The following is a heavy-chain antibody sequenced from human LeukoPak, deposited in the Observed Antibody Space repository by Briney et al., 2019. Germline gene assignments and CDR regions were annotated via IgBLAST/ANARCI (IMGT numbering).Heavy chain of an antibody. V-gene: IGHV3-7*01. Sequence: GGSLRLSCAASGFTFSSYAMHWVRQAPGKGLEWVVNIKPDGGEIYSVESVKGRFTISRDNAKDSLYLQMNSLRVEDTAVYYCARDLSGPSFYWGQGTLVTVSS. CDR2: IKPDGGEI. J-gene: IGHJ4*02. CDR1: GFTFSSYA. CDR3: ARDLSGPSFY. D-gene: IGHD2-15*01.